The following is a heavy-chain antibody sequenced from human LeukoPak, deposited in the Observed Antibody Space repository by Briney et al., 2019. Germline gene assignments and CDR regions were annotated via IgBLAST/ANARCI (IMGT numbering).Heavy chain of an antibody. CDR2: ISAYNGNT. J-gene: IGHJ4*02. D-gene: IGHD3-22*01. CDR1: GYTFTSYG. V-gene: IGHV1-18*01. CDR3: ARDSYDSSGNYLDY. Sequence: ASVKVSCKASGYTFTSYGFSWVRQAPGQGLEWMGWISAYNGNTKYAQKLQGRVTMTTDTSTSTSYMELRSLRFDDTAVYYCARDSYDSSGNYLDYWGQGTLVTVSP.